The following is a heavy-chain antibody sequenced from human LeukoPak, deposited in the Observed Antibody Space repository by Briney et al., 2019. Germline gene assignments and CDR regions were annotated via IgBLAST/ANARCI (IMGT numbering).Heavy chain of an antibody. Sequence: ASVKVSCKASGYTFTGYYMHWVRQAPGQGLEWMGWINPNSGGTNYAQKFQGRVTMTRDTSISTAYMELSRLRSDGTAVYYRAGLHSSGWYGDAFDIWGQGTMVTVSS. CDR3: AGLHSSGWYGDAFDI. D-gene: IGHD6-19*01. V-gene: IGHV1-2*02. CDR1: GYTFTGYY. J-gene: IGHJ3*02. CDR2: INPNSGGT.